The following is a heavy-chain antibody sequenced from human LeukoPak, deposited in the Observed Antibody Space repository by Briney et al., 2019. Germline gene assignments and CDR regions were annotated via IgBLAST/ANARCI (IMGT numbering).Heavy chain of an antibody. CDR2: IIPIFVTG. J-gene: IGHJ5*02. D-gene: IGHD2-15*01. CDR3: ARVAATWFDP. V-gene: IGHV1-69*01. CDR1: GGTFSSYA. Sequence: ASVKVSCKASGGTFSSYAISWVRQAPGQGLEWVGGIIPIFVTGNYAQKFQGRVTITADESTSTAYMELSSLRSEDTAVYYCARVAATWFDPWGQGALVSVSS.